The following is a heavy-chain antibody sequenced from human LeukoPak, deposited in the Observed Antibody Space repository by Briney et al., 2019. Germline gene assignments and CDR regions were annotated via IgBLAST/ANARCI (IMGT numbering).Heavy chain of an antibody. V-gene: IGHV3-21*01. CDR3: ARVYGGFESHFDS. CDR1: GLTFSNYS. J-gene: IGHJ4*02. Sequence: KPGGSLRLSCAASGLTFSNYSMSWVRQAPGKGLEWVSSISSSSNYIYYADSVNGRFTISRDNAKNSLYLQMSSLRADDTAVYYCARVYGGFESHFDSWGQGTLVTVSS. D-gene: IGHD5-12*01. CDR2: ISSSSNYI.